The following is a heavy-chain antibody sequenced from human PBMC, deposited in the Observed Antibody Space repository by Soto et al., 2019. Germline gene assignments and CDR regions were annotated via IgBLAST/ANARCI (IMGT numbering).Heavy chain of an antibody. CDR2: ISAYSGDT. V-gene: IGHV1-18*01. D-gene: IGHD4-17*01. J-gene: IGHJ4*02. CDR3: ARPSGSYGDYAWSLKY. CDR1: GYTFTGYS. Sequence: QVQLVQSGAEVKKPGASVKVSCKASGYTFTGYSVGWVRQAPGQGLEWMGWISAYSGDTYYAQRFQDRLTMTTDASTSTAYMELTRLRSDDTAVYYCARPSGSYGDYAWSLKYWGQGTLVTVSS.